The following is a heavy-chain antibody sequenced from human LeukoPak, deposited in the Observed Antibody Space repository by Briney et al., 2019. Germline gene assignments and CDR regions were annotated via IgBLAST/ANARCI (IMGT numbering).Heavy chain of an antibody. CDR3: ARDSSGWYYFDY. CDR2: IIPIFGTA. CDR1: GGTFSSYA. V-gene: IGHV1-69*06. D-gene: IGHD6-19*01. Sequence: SVKVSCKASGGTFSSYAISWVRQAPGQGLEWMGGIIPIFGTANYAQKFQGRVTITADKSTSTAYMELSSLRSEDTAVYYCARDSSGWYYFDYWGQGTLVTVSS. J-gene: IGHJ4*02.